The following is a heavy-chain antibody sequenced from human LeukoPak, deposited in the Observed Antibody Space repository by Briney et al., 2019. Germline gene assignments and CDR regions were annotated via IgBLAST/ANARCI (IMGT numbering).Heavy chain of an antibody. V-gene: IGHV3-7*01. CDR3: ARDHGYYYDSSRFLGDY. D-gene: IGHD3-22*01. CDR2: IKQDGSET. J-gene: IGHJ4*02. CDR1: GFTFSSHW. Sequence: GGSLRLSCAASGFTFSSHWMSWVRQTPGKRPEWVANIKQDGSETYYVDSVKGRFTISRDNAKNSLYLQMNSLRAEDTAVYYCARDHGYYYDSSRFLGDYWGQGTLVTVSS.